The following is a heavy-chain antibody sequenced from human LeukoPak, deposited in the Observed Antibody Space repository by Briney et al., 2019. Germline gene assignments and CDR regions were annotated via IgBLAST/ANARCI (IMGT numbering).Heavy chain of an antibody. CDR3: ARFAAVAGLGRGYYFDY. J-gene: IGHJ4*02. CDR2: INPSGGST. D-gene: IGHD6-19*01. Sequence: ASVKVSCKASGYTFTSYGISWVRQAPGQGLEWMGIINPSGGSTSYAQKFQGRVTMTRDTSTSTVYMELSSLRSEDTAVYYCARFAAVAGLGRGYYFDYWGQGTLVTVSS. V-gene: IGHV1-46*01. CDR1: GYTFTSYG.